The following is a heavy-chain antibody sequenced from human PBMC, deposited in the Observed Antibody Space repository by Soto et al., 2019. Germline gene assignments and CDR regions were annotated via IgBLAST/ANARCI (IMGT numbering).Heavy chain of an antibody. Sequence: SVKVSCKASGGTFSSYAISWVRQAPGQGLEWMGGIIPIFGTANYAQKFQGRVTITADKSTSTAYMELSSLRSEDTAVYYCAGGPVTNMIVVLFDYWGQGTLVTVSS. D-gene: IGHD3-22*01. V-gene: IGHV1-69*06. CDR1: GGTFSSYA. CDR3: AGGPVTNMIVVLFDY. CDR2: IIPIFGTA. J-gene: IGHJ4*02.